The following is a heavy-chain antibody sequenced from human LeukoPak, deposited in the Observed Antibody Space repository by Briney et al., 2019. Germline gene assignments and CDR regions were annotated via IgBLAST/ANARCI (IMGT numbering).Heavy chain of an antibody. D-gene: IGHD2-21*01. CDR1: GFTFSSYS. Sequence: PGGSLRLSRAASGFTFSSYSMNWVRQAPGKGLEWVSSISSRSSYIYYADSVKGRFTISRDNAKNSLYLQMNSLRAEETAVYYCARDIGGDYFDYWGQGTLVTVPS. J-gene: IGHJ4*02. CDR3: ARDIGGDYFDY. V-gene: IGHV3-21*01. CDR2: ISSRSSYI.